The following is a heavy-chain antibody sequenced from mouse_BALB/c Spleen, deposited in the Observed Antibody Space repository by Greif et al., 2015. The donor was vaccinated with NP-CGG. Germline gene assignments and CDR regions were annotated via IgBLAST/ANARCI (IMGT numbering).Heavy chain of an antibody. J-gene: IGHJ2*01. CDR1: GFTFSSFG. V-gene: IGHV5-17*02. Sequence: EVKLVESGGGLVQPGGSRKLSCAASGFTFSSFGMHWVRQAPEKGLEWVAYISSGSSTIYYADTVKGRFTISRDNPKNTPFLQMTSLRSEDTAMYYCARGGVFDYWGQGTTLTVSS. CDR3: ARGGVFDY. CDR2: ISSGSSTI.